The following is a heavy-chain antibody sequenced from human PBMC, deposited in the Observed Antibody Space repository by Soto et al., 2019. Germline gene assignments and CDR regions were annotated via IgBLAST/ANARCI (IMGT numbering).Heavy chain of an antibody. Sequence: ASVKVSCKASGCTFSSYAISWVRQAPGQGLEWMGGIIPIFGTANYAQKFQGRVTITADESTSTAYMELSSLRSEDTAVYYCARSGGSYYRAFDIWGQGTMVTVSS. CDR3: ARSGGSYYRAFDI. V-gene: IGHV1-69*13. CDR1: GCTFSSYA. J-gene: IGHJ3*02. CDR2: IIPIFGTA. D-gene: IGHD1-26*01.